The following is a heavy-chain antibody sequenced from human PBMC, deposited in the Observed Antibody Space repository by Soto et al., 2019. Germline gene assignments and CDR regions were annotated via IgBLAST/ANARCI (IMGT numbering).Heavy chain of an antibody. V-gene: IGHV4-59*01. J-gene: IGHJ6*03. CDR1: GGSISSYY. CDR3: ARGGRSAYYYYMAV. Sequence: PSETLSLTCTVSGGSISSYYWSWIRQPPGKGLQWIGYIYYSGSTNYNPSLKSRVNISVDTSKNQFSLKLSSVTAADTAVYYCARGGRSAYYYYMAVWGKGTTVTVSS. CDR2: IYYSGST.